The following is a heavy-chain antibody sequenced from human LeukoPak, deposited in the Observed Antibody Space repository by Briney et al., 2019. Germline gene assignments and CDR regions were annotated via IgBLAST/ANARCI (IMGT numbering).Heavy chain of an antibody. CDR1: GHLFTTYW. CDR3: ARLRGSGSYYFGWFDP. Sequence: GEYLKISCNCSGHLFTTYWIGRVRQMSGEGLEWMGVVYPDASDTRYRPSFHGNVTISADRSINTDYLQWSSLKASDTAMYCCARLRGSGSYYFGWFDPGGQETLVTVS. J-gene: IGHJ5*02. V-gene: IGHV5-51*01. CDR2: VYPDASDT. D-gene: IGHD3-10*01.